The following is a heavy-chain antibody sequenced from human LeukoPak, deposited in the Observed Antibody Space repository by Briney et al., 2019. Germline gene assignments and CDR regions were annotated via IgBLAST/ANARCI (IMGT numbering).Heavy chain of an antibody. CDR3: AREGADDGYNLF. V-gene: IGHV3-21*05. D-gene: IGHD5-24*01. J-gene: IGHJ4*02. Sequence: PGGSLRLSCAASGFTFSTYAIHWVRQAPGRGLEWVSYISNSGSYTNYADSVKGRFTISRDNAKNSLYLQMNSLRAEDTAVYYCAREGADDGYNLFWGQGTLVTVSS. CDR1: GFTFSTYA. CDR2: ISNSGSYT.